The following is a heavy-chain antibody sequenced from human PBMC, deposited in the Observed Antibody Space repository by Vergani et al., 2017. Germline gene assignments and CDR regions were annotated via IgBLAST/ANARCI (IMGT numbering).Heavy chain of an antibody. J-gene: IGHJ5*02. CDR1: GGTFSSYA. CDR3: ARDRKAAAGQKNWFDP. D-gene: IGHD6-13*01. V-gene: IGHV1-69*01. CDR2: IIPTFGTA. Sequence: QVQLVQSGAEVKKPGSSVKVSCKASGGTFSSYAISWVRQAPGQGLEWMGGIIPTFGTANYAQKFQGRVTITADESTSTAYMELSSLRSEDTAVYYCARDRKAAAGQKNWFDPWGQGTLVTVSS.